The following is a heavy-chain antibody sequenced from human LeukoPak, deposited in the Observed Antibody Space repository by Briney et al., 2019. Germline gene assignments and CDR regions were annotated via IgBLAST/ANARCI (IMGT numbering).Heavy chain of an antibody. CDR1: GGSISSSTYY. CDR3: ARSGSYLLTLDWFDP. CDR2: IYYSGNT. D-gene: IGHD1-26*01. Sequence: TSETLSLTCTVSGGSISSSTYYWGWIRQPPGKGLEWIGSIYYSGNTYYNPSLRSRVTISVDTSKNQFSLKLSSVTAADTAVYYCARSGSYLLTLDWFDPWGQGTLVTVSS. V-gene: IGHV4-39*07. J-gene: IGHJ5*02.